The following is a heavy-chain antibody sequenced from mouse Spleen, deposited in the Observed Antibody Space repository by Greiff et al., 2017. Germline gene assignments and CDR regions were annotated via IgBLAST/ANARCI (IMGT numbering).Heavy chain of an antibody. D-gene: IGHD2-4*01. CDR2: IWSDGST. V-gene: IGHV2-6*02. Sequence: VQGVESGPGLVAPSQSLSITCTVSGFSLTSYGVHWVRQPPGKGLEWLVVIWSDGSTTYNSALKSRLSISKDNSKSQVFLKMNSLQTDDTAMYYCARTYDYDGAWFAYWGQGTLVTVSA. CDR1: GFSLTSYG. CDR3: ARTYDYDGAWFAY. J-gene: IGHJ3*01.